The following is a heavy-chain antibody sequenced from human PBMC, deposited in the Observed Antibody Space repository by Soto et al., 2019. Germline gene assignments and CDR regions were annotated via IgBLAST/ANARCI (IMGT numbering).Heavy chain of an antibody. CDR3: ARDWVGQYYGMDV. CDR1: GGTISSGDNY. Sequence: SETLSLTCTVSGGTISSGDNYWSLIRQTQGQGLERIEYIYEIGSNYNNPSLNRQVTKSVDTSKTQYAMKLSSVNAADTAVYYCARDWVGQYYGMDVWGQGTTVTISS. CDR2: IYEIGSN. J-gene: IGHJ6*02. D-gene: IGHD3-16*01. V-gene: IGHV4-30-4*01.